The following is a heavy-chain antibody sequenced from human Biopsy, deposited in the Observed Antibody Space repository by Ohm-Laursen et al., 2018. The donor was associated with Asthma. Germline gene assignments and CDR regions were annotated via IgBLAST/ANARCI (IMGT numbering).Heavy chain of an antibody. D-gene: IGHD2-21*01. CDR1: GFTFSSYS. V-gene: IGHV3-64D*08. CDR2: ISTDGSNT. J-gene: IGHJ4*02. CDR3: VKDHSAGYYYFDD. Sequence: GSLRLSCAASGFTFSSYSMHWVRQAPGRGPEYVSFISTDGSNTFYADSVKGRFTVSRDNSKHTLYLHMTGLRADDTGVYYCVKDHSAGYYYFDDWGQGAQVTVSS.